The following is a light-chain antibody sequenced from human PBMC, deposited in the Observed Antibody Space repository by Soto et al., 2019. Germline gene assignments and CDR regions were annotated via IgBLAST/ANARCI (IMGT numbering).Light chain of an antibody. CDR1: SSNIGAHY. CDR3: GTWDNSLNGGV. V-gene: IGLV1-51*02. CDR2: ENN. Sequence: QSVLTQPPSVSAAPGHQVTIFCSGSSSNIGAHYVSWYQQLPGTAPKLLIYENNKRPSGIPDRFSGSKSGTSATLGITGLQTGDEADYYCGTWDNSLNGGVFGEGTKLTVL. J-gene: IGLJ3*02.